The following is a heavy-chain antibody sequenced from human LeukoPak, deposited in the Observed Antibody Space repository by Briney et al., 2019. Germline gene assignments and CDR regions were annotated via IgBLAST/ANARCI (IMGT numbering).Heavy chain of an antibody. Sequence: GGSLRLSCSASGFTFSSYAMHWVRQALGKGLEYVSAISSNGGSTCYADSVKGRFTISRDNSKNTLYLQMSSLRAEDTAVYYCVKEGDSSSWYEVDYWGQGTLVTVSS. CDR3: VKEGDSSSWYEVDY. D-gene: IGHD6-13*01. J-gene: IGHJ4*02. CDR1: GFTFSSYA. CDR2: ISSNGGST. V-gene: IGHV3-64D*06.